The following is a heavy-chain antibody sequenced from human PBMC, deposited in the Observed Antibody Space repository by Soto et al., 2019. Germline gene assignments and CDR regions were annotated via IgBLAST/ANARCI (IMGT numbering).Heavy chain of an antibody. CDR3: ARDFPHISGPDVFDL. CDR2: ISGYNGNT. J-gene: IGHJ3*01. D-gene: IGHD3-22*01. Sequence: ASVKVSCKASGYTFDMYGISWVRQAPGQGLEWMGWISGYNGNTNYGQKFQGRLTMTTDTSRSTAYMELRSLRSDDTAVYYCARDFPHISGPDVFDLWGQGTMVTVSS. V-gene: IGHV1-18*01. CDR1: GYTFDMYG.